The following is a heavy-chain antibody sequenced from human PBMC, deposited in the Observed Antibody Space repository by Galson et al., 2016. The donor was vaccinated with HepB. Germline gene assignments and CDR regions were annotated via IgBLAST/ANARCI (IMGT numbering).Heavy chain of an antibody. Sequence: PALVKPTQTLTLTCSFSGFSLNSHGMRVSWIRQPPGKTLEWLARIDWDDDKFYNTSLKTRLTISKDTSKNQVVLTMTNMDPVDTATSYCAREYGSGPLDVWGTGTTVTVSS. CDR3: AREYGSGPLDV. V-gene: IGHV2-70*04. CDR2: IDWDDDK. J-gene: IGHJ6*04. D-gene: IGHD3-10*01. CDR1: GFSLNSHGMR.